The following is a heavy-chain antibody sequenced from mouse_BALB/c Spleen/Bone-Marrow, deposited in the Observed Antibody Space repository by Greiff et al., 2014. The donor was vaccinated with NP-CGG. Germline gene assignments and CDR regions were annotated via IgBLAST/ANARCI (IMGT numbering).Heavy chain of an antibody. V-gene: IGHV1-7*01. CDR3: ARDDYDDY. J-gene: IGHJ2*01. D-gene: IGHD2-4*01. CDR1: GYTFTNYW. Sequence: QVQLKESGAELAKPGASVKMSCKASGYTFTNYWMHWVKQRPGQGLEWIGYINLSTGCTEYNQKFKDKATLTADKSSSTAYMQLSSLTSEDSAVYYCARDDYDDYWGQGTTLTVSS. CDR2: INLSTGCT.